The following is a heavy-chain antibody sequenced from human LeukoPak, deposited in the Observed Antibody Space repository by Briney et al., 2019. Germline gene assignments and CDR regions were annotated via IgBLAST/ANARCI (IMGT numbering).Heavy chain of an antibody. V-gene: IGHV3-23*01. CDR2: ISGSGGST. D-gene: IGHD2-15*01. CDR1: GFTFSSYA. CDR3: AKDVGYCSGGSCYPEYFQH. J-gene: IGHJ1*01. Sequence: GGSLRLSCAASGFTFSSYAMSWVRQAPGKGLEWVSAISGSGGSTYYADSVKGRFTISRDNSKNTLYLQTNSLRAEDTAVYYCAKDVGYCSGGSCYPEYFQHWGQGTLVTVSS.